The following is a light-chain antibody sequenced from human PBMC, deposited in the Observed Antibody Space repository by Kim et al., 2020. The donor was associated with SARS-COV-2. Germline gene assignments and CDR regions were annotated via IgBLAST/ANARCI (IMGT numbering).Light chain of an antibody. J-gene: IGLJ2*01. CDR1: SSDVGAYNY. V-gene: IGLV2-14*03. CDR3: SSYASSNTVV. Sequence: GQSITISCTGTSSDVGAYNYVSWYQQHPDKAPKVMIYDVSNRPSGVSNRFSGSESGNTASLTISGLQAEDEADYYCSSYASSNTVVFGGGTKGTVL. CDR2: DVS.